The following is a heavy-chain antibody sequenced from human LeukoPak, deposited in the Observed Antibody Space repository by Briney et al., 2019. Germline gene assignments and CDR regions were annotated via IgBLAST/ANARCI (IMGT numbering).Heavy chain of an antibody. V-gene: IGHV4-61*02. J-gene: IGHJ5*02. D-gene: IGHD6-19*01. CDR1: GGSISSGSYY. CDR3: AGGPHYGYSSGWYLWFDP. Sequence: SQTLSLTCTVSGGSISSGSYYWSWIRQPAGKGLEWIGRIYTSGSTNYNPSLKSRVTISVDTSKNQFSLKLSSVTAADTAVYYCAGGPHYGYSSGWYLWFDPWGQGTLVTVSS. CDR2: IYTSGST.